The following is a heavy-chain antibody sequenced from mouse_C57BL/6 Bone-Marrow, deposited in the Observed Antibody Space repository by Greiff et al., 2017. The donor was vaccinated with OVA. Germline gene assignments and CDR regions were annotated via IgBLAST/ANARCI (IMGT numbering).Heavy chain of an antibody. V-gene: IGHV5-4*03. J-gene: IGHJ3*01. CDR2: ISDGGSYT. CDR1: GFTFSSYA. Sequence: EVKLVESGGGLVKPGGSLKLSCAASGFTFSSYAMSWVRQTPEKRLEWVATISDGGSYTYYPDNVKGRFTISRDNAKNNLYLQMSHLKSEDTAMYYCARIYDGYVAWFAYWGQGTLVTVSA. D-gene: IGHD2-3*01. CDR3: ARIYDGYVAWFAY.